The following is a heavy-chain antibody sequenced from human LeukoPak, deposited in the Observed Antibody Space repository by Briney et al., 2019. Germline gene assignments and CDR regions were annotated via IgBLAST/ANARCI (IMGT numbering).Heavy chain of an antibody. CDR2: INSDGGTT. D-gene: IGHD2-15*01. V-gene: IGHV3-74*01. CDR3: ARGADGVSSNSRGWFDP. J-gene: IGHJ5*02. CDR1: GFTFGTYW. Sequence: GGSLRLSCGASGFTFGTYWMHWVRHAPGKGLVWVSGINSDGGTTTYADSVKGRFTISRDNARSSLYLQMNTLRAEDTAVYSCARGADGVSSNSRGWFDPWGQGTLVTVSS.